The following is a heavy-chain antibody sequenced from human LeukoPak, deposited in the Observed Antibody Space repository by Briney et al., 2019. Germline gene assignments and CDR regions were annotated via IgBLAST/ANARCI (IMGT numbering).Heavy chain of an antibody. CDR1: GGSISSYY. Sequence: PSETLSLTCTVSGGSISSYYWSWIRQPPGKGLEWIGYIYYSGSTNYNPSLKSRVTISVDTSKNQFSLKLSSVTAADTAVYYCARGSLKITRTFDYWGQGNLVTVSS. CDR3: ARGSLKITRTFDY. V-gene: IGHV4-59*01. D-gene: IGHD3-16*01. J-gene: IGHJ4*02. CDR2: IYYSGST.